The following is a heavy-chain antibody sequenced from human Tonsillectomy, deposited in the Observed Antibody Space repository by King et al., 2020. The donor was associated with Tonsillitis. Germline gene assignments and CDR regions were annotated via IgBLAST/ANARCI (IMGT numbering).Heavy chain of an antibody. D-gene: IGHD1-1*01. CDR2: IYWNDDK. CDR3: AHSDLLERRYYFDY. V-gene: IGHV2-5*01. Sequence: ITLKESGPTLVKPTQTLTLTCTFSGFSLSTSGVGVGWIRQPPGKALEWLALIYWNDDKRYSPSLKSRLTITKDTSKNQVVLTMTNMDPVDTAPYYCAHSDLLERRYYFDYWGQGTLVTVSS. J-gene: IGHJ4*02. CDR1: GFSLSTSGVG.